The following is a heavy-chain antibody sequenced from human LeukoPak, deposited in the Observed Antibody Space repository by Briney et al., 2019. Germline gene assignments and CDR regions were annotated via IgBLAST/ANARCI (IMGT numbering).Heavy chain of an antibody. CDR3: ASLYYDSSGYYQDYYYYYMDV. D-gene: IGHD3-22*01. Sequence: GGSLRLSCAASGFTFSSYEMNWVRQAPGKGLEWVSYISSRGSTIYYADSVKGPFTISRDNAKNSLYLQMNSLRAEDTAVYYCASLYYDSSGYYQDYYYYYMDVWGKGTAVTVSS. CDR1: GFTFSSYE. V-gene: IGHV3-48*03. CDR2: ISSRGSTI. J-gene: IGHJ6*03.